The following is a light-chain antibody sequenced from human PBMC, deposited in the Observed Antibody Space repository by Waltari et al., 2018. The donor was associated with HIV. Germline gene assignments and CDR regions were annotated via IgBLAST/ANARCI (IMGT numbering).Light chain of an antibody. CDR2: WAS. CDR3: QQYLRSPPT. V-gene: IGKV4-1*01. CDR1: RSILSRSDNRNY. Sequence: DIVMTQSPDSLPVSLGQRATITCTSSRSILSRSDNRNYLAWYQQKPRQPPRLLISWASTRESGVPDRFSGSGSGTDFALTISRLQAEDVAVYHCQQYLRSPPTFGGGTKVEIK. J-gene: IGKJ4*01.